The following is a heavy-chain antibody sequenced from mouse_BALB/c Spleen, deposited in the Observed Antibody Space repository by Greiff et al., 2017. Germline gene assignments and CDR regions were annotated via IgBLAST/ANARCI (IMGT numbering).Heavy chain of an antibody. J-gene: IGHJ1*01. Sequence: EVKLVESGGGLVKPGGSLKLSCAASGFTFSSYAMSWVRQSPEKRLEWVAEISSGGSYTYYPDTVTGRFTISRDNAKNTLYLEMSSLRSEDTAMYYCARPPYYGSSYWYFDVWGAGTTVTVSS. CDR2: ISSGGSYT. V-gene: IGHV5-9-4*01. CDR1: GFTFSSYA. CDR3: ARPPYYGSSYWYFDV. D-gene: IGHD1-1*01.